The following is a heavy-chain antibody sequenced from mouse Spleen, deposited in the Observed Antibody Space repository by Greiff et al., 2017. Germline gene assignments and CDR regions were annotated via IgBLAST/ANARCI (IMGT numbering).Heavy chain of an antibody. CDR2: IDPENGNT. D-gene: IGHD1-2*01. V-gene: IGHV14-1*02. CDR1: GFNIKDYY. Sequence: EVKLQESGAELVRPGALVKLSCKASGFNIKDYYMHWVKQRPEQGLEWIGWIDPENGNTIYDPKFQGKASITADTSSNTAYLQLSSLTSEDTAVYYCARRDTTAPFAYWGQGTLVTVSA. J-gene: IGHJ3*01. CDR3: ARRDTTAPFAY.